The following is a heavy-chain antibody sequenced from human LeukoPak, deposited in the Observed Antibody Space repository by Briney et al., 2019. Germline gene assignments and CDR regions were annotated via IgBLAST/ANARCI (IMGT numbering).Heavy chain of an antibody. V-gene: IGHV4-38-2*02. Sequence: PSETLSLTCTVSGSSISSGYYWGWIRQPPGKGLEWIGSIYYSGTTHYNPSLESRVTISVDTSKNQFSLKLASVTAADTAIYYCAKGAGGFSYYNWFDPWGQGTLVTVSS. CDR3: AKGAGGFSYYNWFDP. D-gene: IGHD5-18*01. J-gene: IGHJ5*02. CDR2: IYYSGTT. CDR1: GSSISSGYY.